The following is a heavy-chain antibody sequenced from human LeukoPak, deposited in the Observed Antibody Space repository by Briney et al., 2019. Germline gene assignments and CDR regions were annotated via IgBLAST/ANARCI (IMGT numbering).Heavy chain of an antibody. D-gene: IGHD3-22*01. CDR1: GGSFSGYY. V-gene: IGHV4-34*01. CDR3: ARDLAYYYDSSGYHRDWFDP. CDR2: INHSGST. Sequence: SETLSLTCAVYGGSFSGYYWSWIRQPPGKGLEWIGEINHSGSTNYNPSLKSRVTISVDKSKNQFSLKLSSVTAADTAVYYCARDLAYYYDSSGYHRDWFDPWGQGTLVTVSS. J-gene: IGHJ5*02.